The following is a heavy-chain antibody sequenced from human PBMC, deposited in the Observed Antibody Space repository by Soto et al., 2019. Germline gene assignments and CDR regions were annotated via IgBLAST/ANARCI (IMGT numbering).Heavy chain of an antibody. D-gene: IGHD3-22*01. Sequence: GGSLRLSCAASGFTFSSYWMHWVRQAPGKGLVWVSRINSDGSSTSYADSVKGRFTISRDNAKNTLYLQMNSLRAEDTAWYYCARDTVLPSGYDYWGQGTLVTVSS. J-gene: IGHJ4*02. CDR1: GFTFSSYW. CDR3: ARDTVLPSGYDY. V-gene: IGHV3-74*01. CDR2: INSDGSST.